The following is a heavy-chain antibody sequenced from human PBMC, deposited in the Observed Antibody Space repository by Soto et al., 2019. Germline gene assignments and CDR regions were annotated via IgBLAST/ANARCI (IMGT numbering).Heavy chain of an antibody. Sequence: GASVKVSCKASGYILSSYYMHWVRQAPGQGLEWMGIINPSGGSTTYAQKFQGRVTMTRDTSTSTVYMELSSLTSEDTAMYYCARSYCGGDCPNNWFDPWGQGTPVTVSS. CDR1: GYILSSYY. CDR2: INPSGGST. J-gene: IGHJ5*02. D-gene: IGHD2-21*02. CDR3: ARSYCGGDCPNNWFDP. V-gene: IGHV1-46*01.